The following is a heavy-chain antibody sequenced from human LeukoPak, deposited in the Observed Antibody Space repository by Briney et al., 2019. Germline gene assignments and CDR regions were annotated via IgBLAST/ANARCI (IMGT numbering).Heavy chain of an antibody. CDR2: IGLDGAQK. Sequence: GGSLRLSCAASGFTFSSHSMGWVRQAPGKGLECVATIGLDGAQKDCVDSVKGRFTLSRDNAKNSLFLEMNRLRVEDAAVYYCARWRGLQSEFDCWGQGTLVTVSS. CDR3: ARWRGLQSEFDC. D-gene: IGHD5-24*01. J-gene: IGHJ4*02. V-gene: IGHV3-7*01. CDR1: GFTFSSHS.